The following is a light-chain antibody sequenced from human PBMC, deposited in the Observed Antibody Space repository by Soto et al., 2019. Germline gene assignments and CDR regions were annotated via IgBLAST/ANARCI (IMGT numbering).Light chain of an antibody. Sequence: QSALTQPASVSASPGQSITISCTGTSSDVGGYNYVSWYQQYPGTVPKLLISEVTNRPSGVSSRFSGSKSGDTASLTISGLQPEDEADYYCSSYTSSSTLVFGTGTKLTVL. CDR3: SSYTSSSTLV. J-gene: IGLJ1*01. CDR2: EVT. V-gene: IGLV2-14*01. CDR1: SSDVGGYNY.